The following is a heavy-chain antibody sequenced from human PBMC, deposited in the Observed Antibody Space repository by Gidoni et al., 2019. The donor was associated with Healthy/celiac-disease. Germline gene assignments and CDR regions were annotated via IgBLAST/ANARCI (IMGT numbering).Heavy chain of an antibody. J-gene: IGHJ6*02. D-gene: IGHD2-15*01. CDR2: INHSGST. CDR3: ARGRFRRYCSGGSCYGYYYYGMDV. V-gene: IGHV4-34*01. Sequence: QVQLQQCGAGLLKPSEPLSPTCAFFGGSFSGYYCSWIRQHPGKGLEWIGEINHSGSTNYNPSHKSRVTISVDTSKNQFSLKLSSVTAADTAVYYCARGRFRRYCSGGSCYGYYYYGMDVWGQGTTVTVSS. CDR1: GGSFSGYY.